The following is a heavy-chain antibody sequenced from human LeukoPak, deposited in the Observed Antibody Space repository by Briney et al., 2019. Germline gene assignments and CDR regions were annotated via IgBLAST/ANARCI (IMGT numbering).Heavy chain of an antibody. CDR1: GFTFDDYA. Sequence: GRSLRLSCAASGFTFDDYAMHCVRQAPGKGLEWISYISSTNIIYYADSVKGRLTISRDNGKNSVYLQMNSLRDEDTAVYYCARGVRGLANFDYWGQGTLVTVSS. D-gene: IGHD3-10*01. CDR2: ISSTNII. V-gene: IGHV3-69-1*01. CDR3: ARGVRGLANFDY. J-gene: IGHJ4*02.